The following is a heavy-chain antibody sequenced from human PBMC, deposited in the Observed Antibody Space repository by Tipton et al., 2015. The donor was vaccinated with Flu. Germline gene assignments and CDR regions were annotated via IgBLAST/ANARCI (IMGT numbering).Heavy chain of an antibody. V-gene: IGHV3-21*01. J-gene: IGHJ3*02. CDR1: GFPFNGFG. CDR2: IIRSGEYK. D-gene: IGHD3-9*01. CDR3: ARDMATVTGYDAFDI. Sequence: SLRLSCEASGFPFNGFGMNWVRQAPGKGLEWVSAIIRSGEYKYYADSVKGRFTISRDNAKNSLYLQMNSLRGEDTAVYYCARDMATVTGYDAFDIWGQETMVTVSS.